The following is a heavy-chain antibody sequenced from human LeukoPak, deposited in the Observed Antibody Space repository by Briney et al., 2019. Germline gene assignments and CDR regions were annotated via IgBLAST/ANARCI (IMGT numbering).Heavy chain of an antibody. CDR1: GGTFSSYT. CDR3: ASGYCSSTSCYFQFGYFDY. V-gene: IGHV1-69*13. D-gene: IGHD2-2*01. Sequence: SVKVSCKASGGTFSSYTISWVRQAPGQGLEWMGGIIPIFGTANYAQKFQGRVTITADESTSTAYMELSSLRSEDTAVYYCASGYCSSTSCYFQFGYFDYWGQGTLVTVSS. CDR2: IIPIFGTA. J-gene: IGHJ4*02.